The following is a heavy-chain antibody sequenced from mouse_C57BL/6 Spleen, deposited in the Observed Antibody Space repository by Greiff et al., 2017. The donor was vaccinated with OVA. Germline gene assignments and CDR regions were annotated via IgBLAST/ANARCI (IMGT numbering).Heavy chain of an antibody. D-gene: IGHD1-1*01. CDR1: GYTFTSYW. Sequence: VQLQQSGAELVKPGASVKLSCKASGYTFTSYWMQWVKQRPGQGLEWIGEIDPSDSYTNYNQKFKGKATLTVDTSSSTAYMQLSSLTSEDSAVYYCARWITTVVAFDYWGQGTTLTVSS. J-gene: IGHJ2*01. V-gene: IGHV1-50*01. CDR3: ARWITTVVAFDY. CDR2: IDPSDSYT.